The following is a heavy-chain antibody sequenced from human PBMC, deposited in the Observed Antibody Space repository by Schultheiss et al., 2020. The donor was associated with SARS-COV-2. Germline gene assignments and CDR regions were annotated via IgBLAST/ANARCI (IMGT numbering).Heavy chain of an antibody. CDR1: GFSVSSNY. D-gene: IGHD3-10*01. J-gene: IGHJ4*02. CDR2: IYTGDTI. Sequence: GGSLRLSCAVSGFSVSSNYLNWVRQSPGKGLEWVSVIYTGDTIYYADSVKGRFTISRDISDNTVYLQLNSLRAEDTAVYYCARIGIEWFGDREDYWGQGTLINVAS. CDR3: ARIGIEWFGDREDY. V-gene: IGHV3-53*01.